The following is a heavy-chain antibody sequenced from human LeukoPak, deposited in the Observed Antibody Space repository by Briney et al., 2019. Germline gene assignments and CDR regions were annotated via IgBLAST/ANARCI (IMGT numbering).Heavy chain of an antibody. CDR3: ASLSMHTFGGARSGFDY. CDR1: GGSITNSTYY. V-gene: IGHV4-39*01. D-gene: IGHD3-16*01. J-gene: IGHJ4*02. CDR2: TYYTGSP. Sequence: SETLSLTCTVYGGSITNSTYYWGWLRQPPGMGLEWNVHTYYTGSPYHNPSLKRRVTTSVDTSKKQFSLKLTSVTAADTAVYYCASLSMHTFGGARSGFDYWGQGTLWTVSS.